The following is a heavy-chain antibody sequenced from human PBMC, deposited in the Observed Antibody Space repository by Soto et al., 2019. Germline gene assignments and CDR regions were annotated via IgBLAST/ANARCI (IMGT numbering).Heavy chain of an antibody. CDR2: IYYSGST. Sequence: SETLSLTCTVSGGSISSGGYYWSWIRQHPGKGLEWIGYIYYSGSTYYNPSLKSRVTISVDTSKNQFSLKLSSVTAADTAVYYCARVRYTRGYYGMDVWGQGTTVTVSS. CDR1: GGSISSGGYY. J-gene: IGHJ6*02. CDR3: ARVRYTRGYYGMDV. D-gene: IGHD1-1*01. V-gene: IGHV4-31*03.